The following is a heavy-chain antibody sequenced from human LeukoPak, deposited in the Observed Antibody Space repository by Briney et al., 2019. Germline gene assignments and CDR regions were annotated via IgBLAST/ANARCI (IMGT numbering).Heavy chain of an antibody. Sequence: GESLKISCKGSGYSFTSYWIGWVRQMPGKGLEWMGIIYPGDSDTRYSPSFQGQVTISADKSISTAYLQWSSLKASDTAMYYCARQGADYGPTRWYFDLWGRGTLVTVSS. V-gene: IGHV5-51*01. CDR1: GYSFTSYW. D-gene: IGHD4-17*01. CDR2: IYPGDSDT. CDR3: ARQGADYGPTRWYFDL. J-gene: IGHJ2*01.